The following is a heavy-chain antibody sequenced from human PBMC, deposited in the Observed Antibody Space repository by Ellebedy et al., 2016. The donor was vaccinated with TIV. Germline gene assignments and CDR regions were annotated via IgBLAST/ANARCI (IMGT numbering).Heavy chain of an antibody. CDR1: GFSFDEYA. Sequence: SLKISCTGSGFSFDEYAMHWVRQAPGKGLEWVSGLTWNNGFRGYADSVKGRCSISRDNARNSLNLQLNSLRPEDTAIYYCVREDSSGWSDYYFDSWGQGTLVTVSS. CDR2: LTWNNGFR. D-gene: IGHD6-19*01. CDR3: VREDSSGWSDYYFDS. J-gene: IGHJ4*02. V-gene: IGHV3-9*01.